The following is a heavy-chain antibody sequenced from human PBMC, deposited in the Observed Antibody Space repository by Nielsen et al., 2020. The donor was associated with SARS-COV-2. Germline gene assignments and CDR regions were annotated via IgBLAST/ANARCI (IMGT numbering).Heavy chain of an antibody. CDR1: GGSFSGDY. Sequence: SETLSLTCAVYGGSFSGDYWSWIRQPPGKGLEWIGEINHSGSTNYNPSLKSRVTISVDTSKNQFSLKLSSVTAADTAVYYCARAHSIAATTEHLNYYYYYGMDVWGQGTTVTVSS. J-gene: IGHJ6*02. D-gene: IGHD2-15*01. CDR3: ARAHSIAATTEHLNYYYYYGMDV. CDR2: INHSGST. V-gene: IGHV4-34*01.